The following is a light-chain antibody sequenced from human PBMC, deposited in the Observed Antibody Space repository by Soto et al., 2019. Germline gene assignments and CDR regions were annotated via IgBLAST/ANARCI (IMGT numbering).Light chain of an antibody. J-gene: IGLJ1*01. Sequence: QSVLTQPPSASGTPGQRVTSSCSGSSSNIGSNTVNWYQQLPGTAPKLLIYSNNLRPSGVPDRFSGSKSGTSASLAISGLQSEDEADYYCAAWDDSLNGYVFGTGTKLTVL. CDR2: SNN. V-gene: IGLV1-44*01. CDR3: AAWDDSLNGYV. CDR1: SSNIGSNT.